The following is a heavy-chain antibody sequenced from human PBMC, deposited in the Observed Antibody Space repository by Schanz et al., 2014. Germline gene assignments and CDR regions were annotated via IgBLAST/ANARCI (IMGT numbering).Heavy chain of an antibody. Sequence: VQLVESGGGVVQPGRSQRLSCATSGFTFSSYGMHWVRQAPGKGLEWLSYISRDGTTSYYADSVKGRFTISRDNAKNSLYLEMTSLRGEDTAVYYCARENLNWEAFDIWGQGTVVTVSS. J-gene: IGHJ3*02. CDR2: ISRDGTTS. D-gene: IGHD7-27*01. CDR1: GFTFSSYG. V-gene: IGHV3-48*04. CDR3: ARENLNWEAFDI.